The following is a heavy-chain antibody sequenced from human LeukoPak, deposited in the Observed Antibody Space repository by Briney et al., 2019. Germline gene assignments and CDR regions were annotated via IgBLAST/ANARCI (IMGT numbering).Heavy chain of an antibody. CDR2: FDPEDGET. J-gene: IGHJ4*02. Sequence: ASVKVSCKVSGYTLTELSMHWVRQAPGKGLEWMGGFDPEDGETIYAQKFQGRVTMTQDTSTDTAYMELSSLRSEDTAVYYYATAQYYYDSSGYYSPYFDYWGQGTLVTVSS. CDR3: ATAQYYYDSSGYYSPYFDY. V-gene: IGHV1-24*01. CDR1: GYTLTELS. D-gene: IGHD3-22*01.